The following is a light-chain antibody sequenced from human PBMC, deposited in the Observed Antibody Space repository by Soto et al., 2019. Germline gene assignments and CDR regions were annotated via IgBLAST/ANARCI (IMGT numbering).Light chain of an antibody. V-gene: IGKV1-5*03. CDR1: QSISSW. CDR2: KAS. CDR3: QQYNSYLLT. Sequence: DIQMTQSPSTLSASVGDRVTITCRASQSISSWLAWYQQKPGKAPKLLIYKASSLESGVPSRFSGSGSGTEFTLTISSLQPDDFATYYCQQYNSYLLTYGGGTKVEIK. J-gene: IGKJ4*01.